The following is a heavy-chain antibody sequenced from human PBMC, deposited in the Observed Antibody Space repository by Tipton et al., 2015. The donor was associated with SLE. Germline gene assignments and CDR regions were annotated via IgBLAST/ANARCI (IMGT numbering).Heavy chain of an antibody. CDR2: ISGSSGST. D-gene: IGHD6-13*01. CDR3: VKDQALGQQLELAEYFQH. V-gene: IGHV3-23*01. J-gene: IGHJ1*01. Sequence: GSLRLSCAASGFTFSSYAMSWVRQAPGKGLEWVSAISGSSGSTYYADSVKGRFTISRDNSKNTLYLQMNSLRAEDTAVYYCVKDQALGQQLELAEYFQHWGQGTLVTVSS. CDR1: GFTFSSYA.